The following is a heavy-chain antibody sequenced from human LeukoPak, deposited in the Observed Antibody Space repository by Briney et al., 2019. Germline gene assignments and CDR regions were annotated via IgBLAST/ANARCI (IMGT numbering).Heavy chain of an antibody. CDR2: IIPIFGTA. CDR3: ARGLQHYYYYYMDV. CDR1: GGTFSSYA. D-gene: IGHD5-24*01. V-gene: IGHV1-69*05. Sequence: SVKVSCKASGGTFSSYAIGWVRQAPGQGLEWMGGIIPIFGTANYAQKFQGRVTITTDESTSTAYMELSSLRSEDTAVYYCARGLQHYYYYYMDVWGKGTTVTVSS. J-gene: IGHJ6*03.